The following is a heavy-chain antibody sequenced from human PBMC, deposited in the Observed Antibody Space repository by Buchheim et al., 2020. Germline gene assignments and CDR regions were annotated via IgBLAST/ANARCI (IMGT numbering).Heavy chain of an antibody. Sequence: EGQLVQSGAEVKKAGESLKISCKGSGNSFRSNWLAWVRQMPGKGLEYMGIIHPHDSDTRYNPSFQGQVTISADKSISTAYLQWTSLKASDTAIYYCARWPGYSSSPYDDWGQGTL. V-gene: IGHV5-51*01. J-gene: IGHJ4*02. D-gene: IGHD6-6*01. CDR2: IHPHDSDT. CDR1: GNSFRSNW. CDR3: ARWPGYSSSPYDD.